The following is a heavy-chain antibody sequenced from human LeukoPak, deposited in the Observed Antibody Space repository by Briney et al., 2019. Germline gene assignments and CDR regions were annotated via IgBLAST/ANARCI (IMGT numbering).Heavy chain of an antibody. D-gene: IGHD6-13*01. Sequence: PSETLSLTCTVSGGSISSYYWSWIRQPPGKGLEWIGYIYYSGITNYNPSLKSRVTISIDTSKNHFSLQLSSVTAADTAVYYCASSHLYSSSWYLSGRFDFWGQGTRVTVSS. CDR2: IYYSGIT. V-gene: IGHV4-59*01. J-gene: IGHJ4*02. CDR1: GGSISSYY. CDR3: ASSHLYSSSWYLSGRFDF.